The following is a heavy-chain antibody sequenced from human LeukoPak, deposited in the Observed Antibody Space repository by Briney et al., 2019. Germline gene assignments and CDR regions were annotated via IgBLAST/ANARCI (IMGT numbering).Heavy chain of an antibody. D-gene: IGHD3-10*01. CDR1: RFSLTNYG. J-gene: IGHJ4*02. CDR3: AKGNSVVRATSFDS. V-gene: IGHV3-23*01. CDR2: ITARGDDA. Sequence: GGSLRLSCVASRFSLTNYGMAWVRQAPGGGLEWVATITARGDDAYYADSVDGRFTFSRDHSKNILYLQMDSLRAEDTALYYCAKGNSVVRATSFDSWGQGTLVTVSS.